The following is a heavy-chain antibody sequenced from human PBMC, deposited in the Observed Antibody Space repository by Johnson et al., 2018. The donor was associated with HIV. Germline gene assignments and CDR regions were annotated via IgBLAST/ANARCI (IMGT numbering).Heavy chain of an antibody. D-gene: IGHD1-14*01. Sequence: VQLVESGGGLVQPGGSLRLSCAASGFTVRSSYMSWVRQAPGKGLEHVSVIYSDGTTYYADFVKGRFTISRDSSKDTLYLQMNSLRAEDTAVYYCARGFHRGGAFDIWGQGTMVTVSS. V-gene: IGHV3-66*01. CDR2: IYSDGTT. CDR1: GFTVRSSY. CDR3: ARGFHRGGAFDI. J-gene: IGHJ3*02.